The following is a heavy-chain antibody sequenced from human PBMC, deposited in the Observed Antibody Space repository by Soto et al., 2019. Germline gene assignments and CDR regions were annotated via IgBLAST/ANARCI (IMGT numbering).Heavy chain of an antibody. J-gene: IGHJ5*02. V-gene: IGHV4-4*07. D-gene: IGHD3-3*01. CDR3: ARGQRFSDWFDP. Sequence: PSETLSLTCTVSGGTMNSYYWTWIRQPAGKGLGWIGRIYSSGSTKYNPSLQSRVTMSLDTSKNQFSLRLTSVTAADTAVYYCARGQRFSDWFDPWGQGTLVTVSA. CDR2: IYSSGST. CDR1: GGTMNSYY.